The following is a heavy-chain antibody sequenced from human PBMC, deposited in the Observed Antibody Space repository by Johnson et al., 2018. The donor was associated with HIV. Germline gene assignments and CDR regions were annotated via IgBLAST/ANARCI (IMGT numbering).Heavy chain of an antibody. CDR2: IRYDGSNK. V-gene: IGHV3-30*02. J-gene: IGHJ3*01. Sequence: QVQLVESGGGLVQPGRSLRLSCAASGFTFDDYAMHWVRQAPGKGLEWVAFIRYDGSNKYYGDSVKGRFTISRDNSKNTLYLQMNSLRPEDTALYYCAKDEAQTLASAGRDAFDFWGQGTAVTV. CDR3: AKDEAQTLASAGRDAFDF. CDR1: GFTFDDYA. D-gene: IGHD6-13*01.